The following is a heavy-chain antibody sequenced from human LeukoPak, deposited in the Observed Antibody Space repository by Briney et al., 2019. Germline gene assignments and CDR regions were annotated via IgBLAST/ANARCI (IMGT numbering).Heavy chain of an antibody. D-gene: IGHD3-10*01. V-gene: IGHV3-21*01. CDR3: ARILLNAFDI. CDR1: GSTFSSYS. CDR2: ISSSSSYI. J-gene: IGHJ3*02. Sequence: PGGSLRLSCAASGSTFSSYSMNWVRQAPGKGLEWVSSISSSSSYIYYADSVKGRFTISRDNAKNSLYLQMNSLRAEDTAVYYCARILLNAFDIWGQGTMVTVSS.